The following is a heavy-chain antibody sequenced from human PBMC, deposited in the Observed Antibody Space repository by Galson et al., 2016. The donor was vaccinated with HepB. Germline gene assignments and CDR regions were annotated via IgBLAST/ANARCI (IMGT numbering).Heavy chain of an antibody. CDR3: VRSNFADY. CDR2: ISGSGDNT. CDR1: GFTFRDYA. V-gene: IGHV3-23*01. Sequence: SLRLSCAASGFTFRDYAMNWVRQAPGKGLQWVSTISGSGDNTYYGDSVKGRFAVSRDNSKYTLALQLSSLGAEDTAVYYCVRSNFADYWGQGVLVPVTS. J-gene: IGHJ4*02. D-gene: IGHD4-11*01.